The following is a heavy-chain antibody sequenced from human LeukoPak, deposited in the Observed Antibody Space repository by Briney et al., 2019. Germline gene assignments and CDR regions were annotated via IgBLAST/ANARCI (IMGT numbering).Heavy chain of an antibody. V-gene: IGHV3-43*01. CDR2: IGWDAGYT. D-gene: IGHD2-2*02. J-gene: IGHJ2*01. CDR3: ARNGPAPINRYFDL. Sequence: GGSLILSCAASGFTFDDFLLRWVRQAPGKGLEWVSLIGWDAGYTHYADSVKGRFTISRDNRKSSLYLQMNSLGTEDSALYYCARNGPAPINRYFDLWGRGTLVTVSS. CDR1: GFTFDDFL.